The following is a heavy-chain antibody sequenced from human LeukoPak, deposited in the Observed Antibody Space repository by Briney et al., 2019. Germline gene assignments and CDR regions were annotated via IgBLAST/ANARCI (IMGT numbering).Heavy chain of an antibody. V-gene: IGHV3-23*01. CDR1: GFTFSNAW. D-gene: IGHD2-2*01. Sequence: GGSLRLSCAASGFTFSNAWMNWVRQAPGKGLEWVSAISTSGDNTYYADSVRGRFTISRDNSKNTLYLQMNSLRADDTAVYYCARKVYHRFDYWGQGTLVTVSS. CDR2: ISTSGDNT. CDR3: ARKVYHRFDY. J-gene: IGHJ4*02.